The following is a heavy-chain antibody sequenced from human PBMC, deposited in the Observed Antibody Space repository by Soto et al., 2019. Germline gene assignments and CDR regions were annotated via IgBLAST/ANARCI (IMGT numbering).Heavy chain of an antibody. Sequence: GGTVRLSCEVSGFTFSSYEMNWVRQAPGKGLAWVSYISSSGSTKNYADSVKGRFTISRDNVKNSLYLQMNSLRAEDTAVYYCARVPRNFYYNGMDVWGQGTTVTVSS. V-gene: IGHV3-48*03. CDR2: ISSSGSTK. CDR3: ARVPRNFYYNGMDV. CDR1: GFTFSSYE. J-gene: IGHJ6*02.